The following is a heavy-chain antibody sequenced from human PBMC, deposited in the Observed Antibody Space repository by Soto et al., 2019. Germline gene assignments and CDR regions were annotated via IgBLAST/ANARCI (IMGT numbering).Heavy chain of an antibody. CDR3: AKDRD. V-gene: IGHV3-23*01. D-gene: IGHD3-10*01. J-gene: IGHJ4*02. Sequence: EVQLLESGGGLVQPGGSLRLSCAASEFTFRTYAMTWVRQAPGKGLEWVSSISGSGDRASYADSVKGRFTISRDNSKNTLYLQMNSLRAEDTAIYYCAKDRDWGQGTLVTVSS. CDR2: ISGSGDRA. CDR1: EFTFRTYA.